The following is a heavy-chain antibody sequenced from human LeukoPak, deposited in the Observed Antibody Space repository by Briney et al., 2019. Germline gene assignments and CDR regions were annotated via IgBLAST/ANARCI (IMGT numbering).Heavy chain of an antibody. Sequence: GGSLRLPCAASGFTFRNYGMTWVRQAPGKGLEWVSRTSGSGDIRLYADSVKGRFTISRTNSENGLYLQMNSLRADDTGVYYCANYRSGGGGYYSGLEHWGQGTQVTVSS. J-gene: IGHJ1*01. D-gene: IGHD2-15*01. CDR1: GFTFRNYG. CDR2: TSGSGDIR. CDR3: ANYRSGGGGYYSGLEH. V-gene: IGHV3-23*01.